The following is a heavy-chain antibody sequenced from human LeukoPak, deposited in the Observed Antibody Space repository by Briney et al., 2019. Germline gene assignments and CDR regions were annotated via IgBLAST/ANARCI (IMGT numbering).Heavy chain of an antibody. D-gene: IGHD2-15*01. CDR2: INPNSGGT. CDR1: GYTFTDYY. CDR3: ARSMSGGLGFFQS. V-gene: IGHV1-2*02. Sequence: GVSVKVSCKASGYTFTDYYMHWVRQAPGQGLEWMGWINPNSGGTNYAQNFQGRATMTRDTSIRTAYMELSSLRSDDTAVYYCARSMSGGLGFFQSWGQGTLVAVSS. J-gene: IGHJ1*01.